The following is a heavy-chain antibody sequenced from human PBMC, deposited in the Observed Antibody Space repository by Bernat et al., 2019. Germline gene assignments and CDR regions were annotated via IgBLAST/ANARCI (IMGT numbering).Heavy chain of an antibody. D-gene: IGHD5-18*01. CDR3: ARKGLRSSHSFYYGMDF. CDR2: VSGYNGNT. CDR1: GYTSSYYG. J-gene: IGHJ6*02. V-gene: IGHV1-18*01. Sequence: QVQLVQSGAEVKTTGASVKLSCKASGYTSSYYGISWVRQALGQELERLGWVSGYNGNTDYAEKFQGRVTMTTDTSTNTVYMDLRSLGSDDTAVYYCARKGLRSSHSFYYGMDFWGQGTTVIVSS.